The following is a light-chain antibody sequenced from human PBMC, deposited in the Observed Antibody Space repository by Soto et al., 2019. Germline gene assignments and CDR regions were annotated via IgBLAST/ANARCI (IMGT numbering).Light chain of an antibody. Sequence: SYELTQPPSVAVAPGETASITCGGNNIGSISVHWYQQKPGQAPVLVIYYDNDRPSGIPERFAGSNSGNTATLTISRVEAGDEADYYCQVWDTGSDHLVFGGGTKLTVL. CDR2: YDN. CDR3: QVWDTGSDHLV. CDR1: NIGSIS. J-gene: IGLJ2*01. V-gene: IGLV3-21*04.